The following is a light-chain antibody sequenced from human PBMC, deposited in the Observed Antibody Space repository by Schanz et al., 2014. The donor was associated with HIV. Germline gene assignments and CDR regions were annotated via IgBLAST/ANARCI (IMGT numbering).Light chain of an antibody. CDR3: ISYAGSNTWV. Sequence: QSALTQPASVSGSPGQSITISCTGTSSDVGSYNLVSWYQQHPGKAPKLMIYEGSKRPSGVPDRFSGSKSGNTASLTVSGLQAEDEADYYCISYAGSNTWVFGGGTKLTVL. CDR1: SSDVGSYNL. CDR2: EGS. V-gene: IGLV2-14*02. J-gene: IGLJ3*02.